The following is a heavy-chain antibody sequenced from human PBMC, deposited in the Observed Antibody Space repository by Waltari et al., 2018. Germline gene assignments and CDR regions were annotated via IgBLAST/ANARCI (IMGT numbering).Heavy chain of an antibody. D-gene: IGHD6-19*01. Sequence: QVQLQESGPGLVKPSETLSLTCTVSGGSISSYYWSWIRQPPGKGLEWIGYIYYSGSNNYYPSLKSRVTISVDTSKNQFSLKLSSVTAADTAVYYCASVAGPVFGDWGQGTLVTVSS. V-gene: IGHV4-59*01. CDR3: ASVAGPVFGD. J-gene: IGHJ4*02. CDR2: IYYSGSN. CDR1: GGSISSYY.